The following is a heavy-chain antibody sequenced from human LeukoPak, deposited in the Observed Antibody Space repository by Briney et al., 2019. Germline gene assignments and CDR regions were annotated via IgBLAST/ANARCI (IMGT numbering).Heavy chain of an antibody. CDR2: IYYSGST. D-gene: IGHD3-10*01. Sequence: SETLSLTCTVSGGSISSYYWSWIRQPPGKGLEWIGYIYYSGSTNYNPSLKSRVTISVDTSKNQFSLKLSPVTAADTAVYYCARGGRITMVRGVIHNWFDPWGQGTLDTVSS. CDR1: GGSISSYY. J-gene: IGHJ5*02. V-gene: IGHV4-59*01. CDR3: ARGGRITMVRGVIHNWFDP.